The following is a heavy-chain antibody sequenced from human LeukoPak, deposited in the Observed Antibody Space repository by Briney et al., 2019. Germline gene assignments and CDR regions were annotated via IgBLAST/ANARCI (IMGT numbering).Heavy chain of an antibody. CDR2: IYHSGSI. D-gene: IGHD2-8*01. CDR3: ARDNGAIRAYYYHGMDV. J-gene: IGHJ6*02. CDR1: GGSISSRNW. Sequence: PSETPSLTCAVSGGSISSRNWWSWVRQPPGKGLEWIGEIYHSGSINYNPSLKSRVTISVDKSKNQLSLRLTSVTAADTAVYYCARDNGAIRAYYYHGMDVWGQGTTVTVSS. V-gene: IGHV4-4*02.